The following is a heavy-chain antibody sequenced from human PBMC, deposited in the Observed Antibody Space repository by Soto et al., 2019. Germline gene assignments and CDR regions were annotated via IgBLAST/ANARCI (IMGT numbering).Heavy chain of an antibody. D-gene: IGHD3-10*01. CDR2: FDPEDGET. J-gene: IGHJ3*02. Sequence: ASVKVSCKVSGYTLTDLSMHWVRQAPGKGLEWMGGFDPEDGETIYAQKFQGRVTMTEDTSTDTAYMELSSLRSEDTAVYYCATCLGSGGAFDIWGQGTMVTVSS. CDR1: GYTLTDLS. V-gene: IGHV1-24*01. CDR3: ATCLGSGGAFDI.